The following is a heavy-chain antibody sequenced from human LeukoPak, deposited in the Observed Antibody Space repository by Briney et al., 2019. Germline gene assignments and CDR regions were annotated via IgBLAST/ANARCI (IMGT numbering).Heavy chain of an antibody. CDR2: IIPIFGTA. V-gene: IGHV1-69*13. D-gene: IGHD3-10*01. Sequence: SVKVSCKASGGTFSSYAISWVRQAPGQGLEWMGGIIPIFGTANYAQKFQGRVTITADESTSTAYMELSSLRSEDTAVYYCASGSITMVRGVTSPFDPWGQGTLVTVSS. CDR1: GGTFSSYA. J-gene: IGHJ5*02. CDR3: ASGSITMVRGVTSPFDP.